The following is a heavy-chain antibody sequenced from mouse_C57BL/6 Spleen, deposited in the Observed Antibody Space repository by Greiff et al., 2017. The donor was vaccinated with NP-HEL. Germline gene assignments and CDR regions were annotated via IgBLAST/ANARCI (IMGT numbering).Heavy chain of an antibody. Sequence: EVKLVESGGGLVKPGGSLKLSCAASGFTFSDYGMHWVRQAPEKGLEWVAYISSGSSTIFYAVTVKGRFTISRENAKNNVFRQMTSLRSEETAMYYCARRYYGSPYAMDYWGQGASVTVSS. D-gene: IGHD1-1*01. CDR2: ISSGSSTI. CDR1: GFTFSDYG. J-gene: IGHJ4*01. V-gene: IGHV5-17*01. CDR3: ARRYYGSPYAMDY.